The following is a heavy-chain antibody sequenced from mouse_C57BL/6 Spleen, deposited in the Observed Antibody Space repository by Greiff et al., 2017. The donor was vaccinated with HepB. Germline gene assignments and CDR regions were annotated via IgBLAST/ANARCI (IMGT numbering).Heavy chain of an antibody. J-gene: IGHJ4*01. CDR1: GYTFTDYY. V-gene: IGHV1-26*01. CDR3: ARYSNYAMDY. CDR2: INPNNGGT. D-gene: IGHD2-5*01. Sequence: VQLQQSGPELVKPGASVKISCKASGYTFTDYYMNWVKQSHGKSLEWIGDINPNNGGTSYNQKFKGKATLTVDKSSSTAYMGLRSLTSEDSAVYYCARYSNYAMDYWGQGTSVTVSS.